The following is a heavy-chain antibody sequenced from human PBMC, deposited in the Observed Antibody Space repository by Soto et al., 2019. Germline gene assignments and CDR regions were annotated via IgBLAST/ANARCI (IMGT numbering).Heavy chain of an antibody. Sequence: GGSLRLSCAASGFTFSSYGMHWVRQAPGKGLEWVAVIWYDGSNKYYADSVKGRFTISRDNSKNTLYLQMNSLRAEETAVYYCARAPFGETSFDYWGQGTLVTVSS. V-gene: IGHV3-33*01. CDR2: IWYDGSNK. D-gene: IGHD3-10*01. CDR3: ARAPFGETSFDY. J-gene: IGHJ4*02. CDR1: GFTFSSYG.